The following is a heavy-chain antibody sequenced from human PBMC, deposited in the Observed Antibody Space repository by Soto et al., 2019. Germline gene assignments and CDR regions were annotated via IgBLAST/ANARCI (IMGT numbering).Heavy chain of an antibody. V-gene: IGHV6-1*01. CDR3: ARGDDYSNCVFWY. Sequence: SQTLSLTCAISGDSVSINDAAWNWIRHSPSRGLEWLGRTYYRSKWYNDYAVSVKSRITINPDTSKNQFSLQLNSVTPEDTAVYYCARGDDYSNCVFWYWGQGTLVTVSS. CDR1: GDSVSINDAA. D-gene: IGHD4-4*01. CDR2: TYYRSKWYN. J-gene: IGHJ4*02.